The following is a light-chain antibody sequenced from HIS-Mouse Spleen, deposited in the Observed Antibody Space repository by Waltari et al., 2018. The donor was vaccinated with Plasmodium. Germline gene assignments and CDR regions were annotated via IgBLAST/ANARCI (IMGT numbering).Light chain of an antibody. Sequence: DIVVTQSPDSLAVSLDERATINCKSSQSVLYSSNNKNYLAWYQQKPGQPPKLLIYWASTRESGVPDRFSGSGSGTDLTLTISSLQAEDVAVYYCQQYYSTPWTFGQGTKVEIK. CDR1: QSVLYSSNNKNY. CDR3: QQYYSTPWT. J-gene: IGKJ1*01. V-gene: IGKV4-1*01. CDR2: WAS.